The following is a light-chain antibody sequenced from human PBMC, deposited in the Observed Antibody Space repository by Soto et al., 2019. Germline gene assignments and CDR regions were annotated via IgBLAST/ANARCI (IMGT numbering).Light chain of an antibody. CDR1: SRDVGAYNY. CDR3: CSYAGSSTSFV. V-gene: IGLV2-11*01. J-gene: IGLJ1*01. CDR2: DVT. Sequence: QSALTQPRSVSGSPGQSVTISCTGTSRDVGAYNYVSWYRQHPGKAPQLIIFDVTERPSGVPARFSGSKSGNTASLTISGLQADDEADYYCCSYAGSSTSFVFGGGTKVTVL.